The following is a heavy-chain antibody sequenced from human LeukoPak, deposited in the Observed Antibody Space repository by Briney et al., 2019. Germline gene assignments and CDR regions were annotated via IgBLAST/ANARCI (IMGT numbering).Heavy chain of an antibody. D-gene: IGHD6-19*01. CDR3: ATGQYSSGWAFDY. CDR1: GGSFSGYY. V-gene: IGHV4-34*01. J-gene: IGHJ4*02. Sequence: SETLSLTCAVYGGSFSGYYWSWIRRPPGKGLEWIGEINHSGSTNYNPSLKSRVTISVDTSKNQFSLKLSSVTAADTAVYYCATGQYSSGWAFDYWGQGTLVTVSS. CDR2: INHSGST.